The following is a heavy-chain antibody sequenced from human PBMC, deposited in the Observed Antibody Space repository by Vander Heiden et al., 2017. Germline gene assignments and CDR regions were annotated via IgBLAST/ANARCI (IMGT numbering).Heavy chain of an antibody. V-gene: IGHV3-23*01. CDR1: GFPFSSYA. J-gene: IGHJ6*02. CDR3: AKHKQLKRYYYYGMDV. Sequence: EVQLLESGGGLVQPGGSLRLPCAAAGFPFSSYAMSWVRQAPGKGLEWVSAISGSGGSTYYADSVKGRFTISRDNSKNTLYLQMNSLRAEDTAVYYCAKHKQLKRYYYYGMDVWGQGTTVTVSS. D-gene: IGHD6-6*01. CDR2: ISGSGGST.